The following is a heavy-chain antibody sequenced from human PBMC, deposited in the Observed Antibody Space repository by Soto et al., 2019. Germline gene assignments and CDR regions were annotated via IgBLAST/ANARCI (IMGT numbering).Heavy chain of an antibody. Sequence: GGSLRLSCSASGFTFSSYAMHWVRQAPGKGLEYVSAISSNGGSTYYADSVKGRFTISRDNSKNTLYLQMSSLRAEDTAVYYCVKDPSYSKVRARDYYYYGLDAWGQGTTVTVSS. CDR3: VKDPSYSKVRARDYYYYGLDA. CDR1: GFTFSSYA. D-gene: IGHD3-10*01. CDR2: ISSNGGST. V-gene: IGHV3-64D*08. J-gene: IGHJ6*02.